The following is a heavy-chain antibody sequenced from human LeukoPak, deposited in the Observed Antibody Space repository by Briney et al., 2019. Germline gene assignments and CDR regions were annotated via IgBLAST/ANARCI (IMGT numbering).Heavy chain of an antibody. CDR2: INPSGGST. D-gene: IGHD5-18*01. J-gene: IGHJ5*02. Sequence: ASVKVSCKASGYTFTSYYMHWVRQAPGQGLEWMGIINPSGGSTSYAQKFQGRVTMTRDMSTSTVYMELSSLRSEDTAVYYCARAGYSYGFATYNWFDPWGQGTLVTVSS. V-gene: IGHV1-46*01. CDR3: ARAGYSYGFATYNWFDP. CDR1: GYTFTSYY.